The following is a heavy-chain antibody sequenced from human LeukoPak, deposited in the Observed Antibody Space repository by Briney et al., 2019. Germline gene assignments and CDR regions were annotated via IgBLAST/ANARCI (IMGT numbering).Heavy chain of an antibody. J-gene: IGHJ4*02. D-gene: IGHD1-26*01. CDR3: ARADHSGSFHADY. CDR1: GYTFTFYD. Sequence: ASVRVSCRASGYTFTFYDINWVRQATGQGLEWMGWINSGNTGYVQKFQGRVTMTRNTSIGTAYMELSSLRSEDTAVYYCARADHSGSFHADYWGQGTLVTVSS. CDR2: INSGNT. V-gene: IGHV1-8*01.